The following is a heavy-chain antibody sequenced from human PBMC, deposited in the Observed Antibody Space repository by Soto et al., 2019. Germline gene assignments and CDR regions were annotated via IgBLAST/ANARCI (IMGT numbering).Heavy chain of an antibody. CDR1: GGSISPYY. CDR3: ARPRSSGDAGELDY. Sequence: PSETLSLTCTVSGGSISPYYWSWIRQPPGKGLEWIGFIYYSGSTNYNPSLKSRVTISVDTSQNQFSLMLTSVTAADTAVYYCARPRSSGDAGELDYWGQGTLVTVSS. CDR2: IYYSGST. V-gene: IGHV4-59*01. J-gene: IGHJ4*02. D-gene: IGHD2-21*01.